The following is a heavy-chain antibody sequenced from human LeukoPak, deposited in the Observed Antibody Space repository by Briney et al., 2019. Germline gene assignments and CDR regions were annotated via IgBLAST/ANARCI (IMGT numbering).Heavy chain of an antibody. Sequence: GGSLRLSCAASGFTFSSYAMSWVRQAPGKGLEWVSAISGSGGNTYYADSVKGRFTISRDNSKNTLYLQMNSLRAEDTAVYYCAKGSWGTSWPFGYCFDYWGQGTLVTVSS. CDR1: GFTFSSYA. J-gene: IGHJ4*02. D-gene: IGHD6-13*01. CDR2: ISGSGGNT. CDR3: AKGSWGTSWPFGYCFDY. V-gene: IGHV3-23*01.